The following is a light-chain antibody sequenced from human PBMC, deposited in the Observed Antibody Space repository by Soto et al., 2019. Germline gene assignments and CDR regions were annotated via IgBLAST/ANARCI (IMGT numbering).Light chain of an antibody. CDR2: ETT. CDR3: QSYEVSLGGFVI. V-gene: IGLV1-40*01. CDR1: SSNIGAGYD. Sequence: QAVVTQPPSLSGVPGQRVTISCTGSSSNIGAGYDVHWYKQLPGTAPRLLIYETTSRASGVPDRFSGSKSGTSASLAIAGLQPDDEADYYCQSYEVSLGGFVIFGGGTKVTVL. J-gene: IGLJ2*01.